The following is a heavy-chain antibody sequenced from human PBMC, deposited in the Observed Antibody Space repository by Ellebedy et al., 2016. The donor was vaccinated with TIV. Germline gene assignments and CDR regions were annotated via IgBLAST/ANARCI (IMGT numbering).Heavy chain of an antibody. Sequence: ASVKVSXXASGYTFTSYYMHWVRQAPGQGLEWMGIINPSGGSTSYAQKFQGRVTMTRDTSTSTVYMELSSLRSEDTAVYYCARALSRYYYGMDVWGQGTTVTVSS. V-gene: IGHV1-46*01. J-gene: IGHJ6*02. CDR2: INPSGGST. CDR3: ARALSRYYYGMDV. CDR1: GYTFTSYY.